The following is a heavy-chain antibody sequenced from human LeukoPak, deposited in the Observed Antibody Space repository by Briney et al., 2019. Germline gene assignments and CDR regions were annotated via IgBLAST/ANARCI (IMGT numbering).Heavy chain of an antibody. D-gene: IGHD2-15*01. Sequence: GGSLRLSCAASGFTFSSYGMHWVRQAPGKGLEWVAVISYDGSNKYYADSVKGRFTISRDNSKNTLYLQMNSLRAEDTAVYYCAKEGVVVAAGFYFDYWGQGTLVTVSP. CDR1: GFTFSSYG. CDR3: AKEGVVVAAGFYFDY. J-gene: IGHJ4*02. V-gene: IGHV3-30*18. CDR2: ISYDGSNK.